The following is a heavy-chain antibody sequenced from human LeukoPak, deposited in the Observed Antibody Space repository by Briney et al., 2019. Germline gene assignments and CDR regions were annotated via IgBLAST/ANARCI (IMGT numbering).Heavy chain of an antibody. CDR2: FSLYNGNT. Sequence: GASVKVSCKASGYDFINYGITWVRQAPGQGLEWMGWFSLYNGNTDYKLQGRVTMTTDTSTSTAYMELRSLRSDDTAVYYCARGGPFFSSSSSKEYYFDYWGQGTLVTVSS. CDR3: ARGGPFFSSSSSKEYYFDY. J-gene: IGHJ4*02. V-gene: IGHV1-18*01. D-gene: IGHD6-6*01. CDR1: GYDFINYG.